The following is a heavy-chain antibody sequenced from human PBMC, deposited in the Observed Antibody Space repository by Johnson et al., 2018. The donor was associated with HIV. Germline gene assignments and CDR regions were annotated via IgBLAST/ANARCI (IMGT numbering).Heavy chain of an antibody. D-gene: IGHD5-18*01. CDR2: ISYDGNNK. Sequence: QVQLVESGGGVVQPGRSLRLSCAASQFTFNRYGMHWVRQAPGKGLEWVAVISYDGNNKYYADSLKGRFTISRDNSKNTLYLEMNSLRAEDTAVYYCTRLPSGYSRDAFDIWGQGTMVTVSS. CDR1: QFTFNRYG. CDR3: TRLPSGYSRDAFDI. V-gene: IGHV3-30*03. J-gene: IGHJ3*02.